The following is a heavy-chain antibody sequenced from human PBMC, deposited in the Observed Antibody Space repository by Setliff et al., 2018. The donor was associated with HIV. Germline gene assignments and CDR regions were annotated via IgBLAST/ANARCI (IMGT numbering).Heavy chain of an antibody. CDR3: ARFEVTPVTTRDS. V-gene: IGHV4-59*11. D-gene: IGHD4-17*01. J-gene: IGHJ4*02. CDR1: GGFISNHY. Sequence: LSLTCTISGGFISNHYWNWIRQPPGKGLEWIGSTHYSGSSYYSPSLKSRVTISLDKSTNQFSLKMKSVTAADSAVYYCARFEVTPVTTRDSWGQGTLVTVSS. CDR2: THYSGSS.